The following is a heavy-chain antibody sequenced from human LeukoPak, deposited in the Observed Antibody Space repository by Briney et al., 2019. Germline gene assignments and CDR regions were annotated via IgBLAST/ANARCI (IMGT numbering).Heavy chain of an antibody. CDR1: GGSISSGDYY. CDR3: ARVRDPQRVAFDI. D-gene: IGHD2-2*01. Sequence: KTSETLSLTCTVSGGSISSGDYYWSWIRQPPGKGLEWIGYIYYSGSTYYNPSLKSRVTISVDTSKNQFSLELSSVTAADTAVYYCARVRDPQRVAFDIWGQGTMVTVSS. CDR2: IYYSGST. V-gene: IGHV4-30-4*01. J-gene: IGHJ3*02.